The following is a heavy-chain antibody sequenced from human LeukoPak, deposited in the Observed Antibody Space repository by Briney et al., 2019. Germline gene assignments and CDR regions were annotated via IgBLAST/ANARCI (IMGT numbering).Heavy chain of an antibody. CDR1: GFTFSSYA. CDR3: ATTGYCSSTSCTDY. J-gene: IGHJ4*02. V-gene: IGHV3-30-3*01. D-gene: IGHD2-2*01. CDR2: ISYDGSNK. Sequence: GGSLRLSCAASGFTFSSYAMHWVRQAPGKGLEWVAVISYDGSNKYDADSVKGRFTISRDNSKNTLYLQMNSLRAEDTAVYYCATTGYCSSTSCTDYWGQGTLVTVSS.